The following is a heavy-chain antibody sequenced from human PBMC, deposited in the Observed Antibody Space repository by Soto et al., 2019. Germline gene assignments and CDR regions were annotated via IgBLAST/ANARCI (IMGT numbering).Heavy chain of an antibody. D-gene: IGHD6-13*01. V-gene: IGHV4-59*01. CDR2: VYYSGIT. J-gene: IGHJ5*02. Sequence: PSETLSLTCTVSGGSISSYYWSWIRQPPGKGLEYIGYVYYSGITNYNPSLKSRVTISVDTSKNQFSLRLSSVTAADTAVYYCARGTAALYTWGQRTPVTVSS. CDR1: GGSISSYY. CDR3: ARGTAALYT.